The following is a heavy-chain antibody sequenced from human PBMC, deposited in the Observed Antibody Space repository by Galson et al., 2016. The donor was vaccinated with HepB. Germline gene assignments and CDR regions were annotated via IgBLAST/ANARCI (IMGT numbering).Heavy chain of an antibody. D-gene: IGHD1-7*01. CDR3: AKNLAAYGTNQVCDS. Sequence: SLRLSCAASGFLFSTYGMHWVRQAPGKGLEWVAFISRDGRREEYADSVKGRFTISKDYSKNTLDVQMNSLNSEDTAVYFCAKNLAAYGTNQVCDSWGQGTLVTVSS. V-gene: IGHV3-30*18. J-gene: IGHJ4*02. CDR2: ISRDGRRE. CDR1: GFLFSTYG.